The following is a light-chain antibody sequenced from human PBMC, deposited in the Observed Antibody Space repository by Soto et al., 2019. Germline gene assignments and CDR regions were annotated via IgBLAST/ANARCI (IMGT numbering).Light chain of an antibody. CDR2: GAS. J-gene: IGKJ2*01. Sequence: DIQMTQSPSSLSASVGDRVTITCRASQNIGDSLNWYQQKPGKAPKLLIYGASNLQSGVPSRFSGGGSGTDFTLTVSSLQPEDFASYYCQHSWTFGQGTKLEI. CDR1: QNIGDS. V-gene: IGKV1-39*01. CDR3: QHSWT.